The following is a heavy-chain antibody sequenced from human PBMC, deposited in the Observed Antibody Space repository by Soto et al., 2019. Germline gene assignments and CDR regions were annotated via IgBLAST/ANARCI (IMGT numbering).Heavy chain of an antibody. V-gene: IGHV3-30*03. J-gene: IGHJ3*02. CDR1: GFTFTSYG. D-gene: IGHD3-10*02. CDR2: ISDDGRNK. Sequence: PVGSLRLSCAASGFTFTSYGMHWVRQAPAKGLEWVAAISDDGRNKYYADSVKGRFTISRDNSKNTLYLQMNSLRAEDTAVYYCVADYVATDTFEIWGQGTMVTVSS. CDR3: VADYVATDTFEI.